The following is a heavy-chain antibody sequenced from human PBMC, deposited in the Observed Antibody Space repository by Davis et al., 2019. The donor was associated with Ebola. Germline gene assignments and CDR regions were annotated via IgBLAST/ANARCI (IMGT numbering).Heavy chain of an antibody. CDR1: GFTFSGSA. Sequence: PGGSLRLSCAASGFTFSGSAMHWVRQASGKGLEWVGRIRSKANSYATAYAASVKGRFTISRDDSKNTAYLQMNSLRAEDTAVYYCAKDYLGTRIGGSYFDYWGQGTLVTVSS. J-gene: IGHJ4*02. CDR3: AKDYLGTRIGGSYFDY. CDR2: IRSKANSYAT. V-gene: IGHV3-73*01. D-gene: IGHD1-26*01.